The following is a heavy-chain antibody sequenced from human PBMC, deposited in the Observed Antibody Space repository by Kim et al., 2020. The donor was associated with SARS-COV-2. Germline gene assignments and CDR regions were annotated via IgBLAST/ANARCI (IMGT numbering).Heavy chain of an antibody. CDR3: ARDESRVAVTTDY. Sequence: YADSVKGRFTISRDNAKNSLYLQMNSLRAEDTAVYYCARDESRVAVTTDYWGQGTLVTVSS. D-gene: IGHD4-17*01. V-gene: IGHV3-21*01. J-gene: IGHJ4*02.